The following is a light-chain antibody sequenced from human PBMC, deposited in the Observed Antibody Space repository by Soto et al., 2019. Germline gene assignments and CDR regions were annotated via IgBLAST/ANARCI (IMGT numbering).Light chain of an antibody. V-gene: IGKV1-33*01. Sequence: DLPLTQSPPSLSASIGDRVTITCQATKDTSIFLNWYQQKPGKAPELLIYDATLLETGVPTRFSGSGSGTDFTFTIRGLQPEDLATYYCQLFHDLPITFGQGTRLDI. CDR1: KDTSIF. J-gene: IGKJ5*01. CDR2: DAT. CDR3: QLFHDLPIT.